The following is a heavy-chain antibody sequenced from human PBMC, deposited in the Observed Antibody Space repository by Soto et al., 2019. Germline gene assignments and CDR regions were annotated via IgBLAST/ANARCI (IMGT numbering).Heavy chain of an antibody. J-gene: IGHJ6*02. CDR1: GFTFSSYA. Sequence: GGSLRLSCAASGFTFSSYAMSWVRQAPGKGLEWVSAISGSGGSTYYANSVKGRFTISRDNSKNTLYLQMNSLRAEDTAVYYCCRSYYYYGMDVWGQGTTVTVSS. V-gene: IGHV3-23*01. D-gene: IGHD2-15*01. CDR3: CRSYYYYGMDV. CDR2: ISGSGGST.